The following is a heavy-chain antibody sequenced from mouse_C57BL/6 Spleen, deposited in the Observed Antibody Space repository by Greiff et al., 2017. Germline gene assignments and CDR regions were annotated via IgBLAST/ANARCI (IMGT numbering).Heavy chain of an antibody. Sequence: EVQLVESGGGLVKPGGSLKLSCAASGFTFSSYAMSWVRQTPEKRLEWVATISDGGSYTYYPDNVKGRFTISRDNAKNNLYLQMSHLKLEDTAMYYCARGSYDGYYFDYWGQGTTLTVSS. J-gene: IGHJ2*01. CDR3: ARGSYDGYYFDY. V-gene: IGHV5-4*01. CDR2: ISDGGSYT. D-gene: IGHD2-3*01. CDR1: GFTFSSYA.